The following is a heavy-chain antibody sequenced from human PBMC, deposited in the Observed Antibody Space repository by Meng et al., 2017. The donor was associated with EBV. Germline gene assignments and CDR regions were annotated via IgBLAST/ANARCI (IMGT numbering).Heavy chain of an antibody. CDR1: GGSISSSSYY. CDR2: IYYSGST. CDR3: ARSSPVRFGELSN. D-gene: IGHD3-10*01. J-gene: IGHJ4*02. V-gene: IGHV4-39*07. Sequence: HLQLQESGPGLVKPSVTMSPTCTVSGGSISSSSYYWGWIRQPPGKGLEWIGSIYYSGSTYYNPSLKSRVTISVDTSKNQFSLKLSSVTAADTAVYYCARSSPVRFGELSNWGQGTLVTVSS.